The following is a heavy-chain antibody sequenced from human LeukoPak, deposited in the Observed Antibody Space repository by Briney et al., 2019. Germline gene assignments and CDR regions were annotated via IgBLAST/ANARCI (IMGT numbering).Heavy chain of an antibody. CDR1: GFTFSSYA. V-gene: IGHV3-23*01. D-gene: IGHD3-3*01. CDR2: ISGSGGST. Sequence: GGSLRLSCAASGFTFSSYAMSWVRQAPGKGLEWVPAISGSGGSTYYADSVKGRFTISRDNSKNTLYLQMNSLRAEDTAVYYCAKSLRVLRFLEWLLYFDYWGQGTLVTVSS. CDR3: AKSLRVLRFLEWLLYFDY. J-gene: IGHJ4*02.